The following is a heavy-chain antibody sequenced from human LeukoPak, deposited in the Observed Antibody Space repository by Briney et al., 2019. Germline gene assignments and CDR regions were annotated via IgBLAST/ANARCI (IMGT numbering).Heavy chain of an antibody. J-gene: IGHJ4*02. Sequence: GGSPRLSCAASGFTFSNFWMTWVRQAPGKGLESVATIKEDGNEKLYVDSVEGRFTISRDNAKNSLHLQMNSLRDEDTALYYCARDPFDHWGQGILVTVSS. V-gene: IGHV3-7*01. CDR3: ARDPFDH. CDR2: IKEDGNEK. CDR1: GFTFSNFW.